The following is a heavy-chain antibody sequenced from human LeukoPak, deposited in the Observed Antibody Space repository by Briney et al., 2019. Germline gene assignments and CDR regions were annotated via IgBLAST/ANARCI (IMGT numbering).Heavy chain of an antibody. D-gene: IGHD2-15*01. CDR1: GYSFTSYW. CDR2: IYPGDSDT. V-gene: IGHV5-51*01. J-gene: IGHJ4*02. Sequence: GESLKISCKGSGYSFTSYWIGWVRQMPGKGLEWMEIIYPGDSDTRYSPSFQGQVTISADKSISTAYLQWSSLKASDTAMYYCARGSLYCSGGSCEIDYWGQGTLVTVSS. CDR3: ARGSLYCSGGSCEIDY.